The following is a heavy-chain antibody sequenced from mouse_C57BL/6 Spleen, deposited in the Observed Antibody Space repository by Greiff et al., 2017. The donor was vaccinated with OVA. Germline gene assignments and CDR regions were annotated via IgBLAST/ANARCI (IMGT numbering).Heavy chain of an antibody. J-gene: IGHJ2*01. CDR2: IRLKSDNYAT. D-gene: IGHD3-2*02. CDR1: GFTFSNYW. CDR3: TADSSGYVRFDY. Sequence: EVQLVESGGGLVQPGGSMKLSCVASGFTFSNYWMNWVRQSPEKGLEWVAQIRLKSDNYATHYAESVKGRFTISRDDSKSSVYLQMNNLRAEDTGIYYCTADSSGYVRFDYWGQGTTLTVSS. V-gene: IGHV6-3*01.